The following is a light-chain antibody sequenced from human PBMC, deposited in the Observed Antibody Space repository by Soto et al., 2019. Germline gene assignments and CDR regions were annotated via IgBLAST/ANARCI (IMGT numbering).Light chain of an antibody. Sequence: EIVMTQSPATLSLSPGERATLSCRASQSVGSNLAWYQQKPGQAPRLLIYGASTRSTGIPARFSGSGSGTEFTLTISSLQSEDFAVSYCHHYNNWPQTFGQGTKVEIK. CDR2: GAS. J-gene: IGKJ1*01. V-gene: IGKV3-15*01. CDR3: HHYNNWPQT. CDR1: QSVGSN.